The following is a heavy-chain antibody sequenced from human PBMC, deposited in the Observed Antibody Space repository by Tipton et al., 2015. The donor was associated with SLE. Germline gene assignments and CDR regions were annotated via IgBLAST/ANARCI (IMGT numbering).Heavy chain of an antibody. D-gene: IGHD6-19*01. V-gene: IGHV4-39*07. CDR2: IYYSGTT. CDR1: GGSISSSHYY. Sequence: GSLRLSCTVSGGSISSSHYYWGWIRQPPGKGLEWIGNIYYSGTTNHNPSLKSRVTISVDTSKNQFSLRLRSVSAADTAIYYCAREASAPFYYYYIDVWGKGTTVTVSS. J-gene: IGHJ6*03. CDR3: AREASAPFYYYYIDV.